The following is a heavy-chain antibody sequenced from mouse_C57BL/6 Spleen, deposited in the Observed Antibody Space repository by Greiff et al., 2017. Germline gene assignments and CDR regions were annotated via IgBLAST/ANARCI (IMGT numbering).Heavy chain of an antibody. CDR1: GFTFTCYC. Sequence: LHPSVASLSRPLASVQLSCPASGFTFTCYCIRWVQQRPGQGLEWIGEIYPRSGNTYYDAKFQGKATLTADKSSSTAYLELSSLTSEDSAVYFCTNSDEDTFDYWGQGTTLTVSS. CDR2: IYPRSGNT. J-gene: IGHJ2*01. D-gene: IGHD4-1*01. V-gene: IGHV1-81*01. CDR3: TNSDEDTFDY.